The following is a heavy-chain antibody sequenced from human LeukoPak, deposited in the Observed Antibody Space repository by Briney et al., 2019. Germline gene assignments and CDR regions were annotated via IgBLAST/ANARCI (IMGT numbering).Heavy chain of an antibody. D-gene: IGHD3-22*01. J-gene: IGHJ4*02. CDR2: IIPIFGTA. Sequence: ASVKVSCKASGGTFSSYAIGWVRQAPGQGLEWMGGIIPIFGTANYAQKFQGRVTITADESTSTTYMELSSLRSEDTAVYYCALSVPLAYYDSSGYYDYWGQGTLVTVSS. V-gene: IGHV1-69*13. CDR3: ALSVPLAYYDSSGYYDY. CDR1: GGTFSSYA.